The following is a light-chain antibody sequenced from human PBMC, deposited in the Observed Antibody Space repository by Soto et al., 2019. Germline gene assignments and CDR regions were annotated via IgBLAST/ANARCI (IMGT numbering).Light chain of an antibody. CDR2: DVS. V-gene: IGLV2-11*01. CDR3: CSYAGSYHV. J-gene: IGLJ1*01. CDR1: SSDVGGYNY. Sequence: QSALTQPRSVSGSPGQSVTISFTGTSSDVGGYNYVSWYQQHPGKAPKLMIYDVSKRPSGVPDRFSGSKSGNTASLTISGLQAEDEDDYYCCSYAGSYHVFGTGTKLTVL.